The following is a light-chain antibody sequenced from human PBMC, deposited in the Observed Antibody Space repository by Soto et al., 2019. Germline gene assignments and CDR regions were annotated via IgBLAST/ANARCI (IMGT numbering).Light chain of an antibody. CDR1: QRISRW. CDR3: QQYATSSPT. V-gene: IGKV1-5*01. CDR2: GAS. J-gene: IGKJ2*01. Sequence: DIQMTQSPSTLSASVGDRLTITCRASQRISRWLAWYQQRPREAPKLLIYGASSLESGVPSRFSGSGSGTEFTLTISSLQPTDFATYYCQQYATSSPTLGQGTKLEI.